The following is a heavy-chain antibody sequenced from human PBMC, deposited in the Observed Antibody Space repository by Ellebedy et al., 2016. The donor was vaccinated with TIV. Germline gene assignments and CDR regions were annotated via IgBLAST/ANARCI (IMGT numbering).Heavy chain of an antibody. J-gene: IGHJ4*02. CDR2: ILYAGNSK. Sequence: GESLKISCEASGFTFSAYGMHWVRQAPGKGLEWVAVILYAGNSKYYADSVKGRFTISRDNSKNTLYLHMDSLTTEDTAVYYCAPGGTTTVKKGFGYWGQGTLVTVSS. CDR1: GFTFSAYG. D-gene: IGHD4-17*01. V-gene: IGHV3-30*03. CDR3: APGGTTTVKKGFGY.